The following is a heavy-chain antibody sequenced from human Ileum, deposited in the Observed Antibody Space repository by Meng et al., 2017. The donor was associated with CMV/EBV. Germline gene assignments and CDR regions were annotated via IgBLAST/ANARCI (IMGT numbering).Heavy chain of an antibody. CDR3: AKGLLGYCSSTSCYPFDY. D-gene: IGHD2-2*01. J-gene: IGHJ4*02. CDR2: ISGSGGST. V-gene: IGHV3-23*01. Sequence: FSDYYMSWVRQAPGKGPEWVSAISGSGGSTYYADSVKGRFTISRDNSKNTLYLQMNSLRAEDTAVYYCAKGLLGYCSSTSCYPFDYWGQGTLVTVSS. CDR1: FSDYY.